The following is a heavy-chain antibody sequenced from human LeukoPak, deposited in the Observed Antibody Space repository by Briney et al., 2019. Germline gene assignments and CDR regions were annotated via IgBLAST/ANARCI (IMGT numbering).Heavy chain of an antibody. CDR2: IHHSGTT. V-gene: IGHV4-34*01. J-gene: IGHJ6*03. CDR3: ARGSKVSGVRRINWARHENYFFYYIDV. CDR1: GGSFSDSY. Sequence: SETLSLTCAVYGGSFSDSYWTWIRQRPGKGLEGIGEIHHSGTTNFNPSLQSRVSISVDTAKNQFFLRVASMTAADTALYYCARGSKVSGVRRINWARHENYFFYYIDVWGKGTSVSVSS. D-gene: IGHD1-14*01.